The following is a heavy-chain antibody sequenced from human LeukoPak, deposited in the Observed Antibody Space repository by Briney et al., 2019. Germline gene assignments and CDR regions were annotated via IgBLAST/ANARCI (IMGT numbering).Heavy chain of an antibody. CDR2: IKADGSST. D-gene: IGHD3-16*01. V-gene: IGHV3-74*01. CDR1: GFTFSNYW. Sequence: GGSLRLSCAASGFTFSNYWMHWVRQAPGQGLVWVTRIKADGSSTIYADSVKGRFTISRDNAKNTLYLQMNTLRAEDTAVYYCERTRETAGGSFDYWGQGTLVTVSS. J-gene: IGHJ4*02. CDR3: ERTRETAGGSFDY.